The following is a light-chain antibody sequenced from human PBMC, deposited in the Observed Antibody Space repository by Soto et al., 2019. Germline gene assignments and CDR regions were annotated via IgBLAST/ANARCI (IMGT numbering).Light chain of an antibody. CDR2: GGS. CDR1: QSVGSRW. V-gene: IGKV3-20*01. CDR3: QQYYSSPT. J-gene: IGKJ1*01. Sequence: EIVLTQSPGTVSLSPGERATLSCRASQSVGSRWLAWYQQKPGQAPRVLIYGGSNRATGIPDRFSGSGSGTDFTLTISSLEREEFAVYYCQQYYSSPTFGQGNKVEMK.